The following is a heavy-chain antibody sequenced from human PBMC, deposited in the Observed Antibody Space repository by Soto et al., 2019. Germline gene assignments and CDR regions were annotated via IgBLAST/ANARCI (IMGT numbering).Heavy chain of an antibody. Sequence: QVQLVQSGAEVKKPGSSVKVSCKASGGTFSSYAISWVRQAPGQGLEWMGGIIPIFGTANYAQKFQGRVTFAAAESTGTAYMGLSRLRSEDPAVYYCARVGPRYCSGGSCYHYYYYYGMDVWGQGTTVTVSS. CDR3: ARVGPRYCSGGSCYHYYYYYGMDV. D-gene: IGHD2-15*01. J-gene: IGHJ6*02. CDR1: GGTFSSYA. CDR2: IIPIFGTA. V-gene: IGHV1-69*12.